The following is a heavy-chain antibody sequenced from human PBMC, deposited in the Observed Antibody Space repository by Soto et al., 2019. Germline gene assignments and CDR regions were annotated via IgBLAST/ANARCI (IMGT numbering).Heavy chain of an antibody. Sequence: GGSLRLSCAASGFTFSNAWMSWVRQAPGKGLEWVGRIKSKTDGGTTDYAAPVKGRFTISRDDSKNTLYLQMNSLKTEDTAVYYCTTVTYGSGSYYKVDYWGQGTLVTVSS. CDR2: IKSKTDGGTT. J-gene: IGHJ4*02. D-gene: IGHD3-10*01. V-gene: IGHV3-15*01. CDR3: TTVTYGSGSYYKVDY. CDR1: GFTFSNAW.